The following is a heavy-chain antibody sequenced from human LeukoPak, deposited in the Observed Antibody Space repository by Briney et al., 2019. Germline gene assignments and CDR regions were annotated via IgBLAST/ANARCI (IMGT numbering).Heavy chain of an antibody. D-gene: IGHD3-3*01. CDR3: TTLRITIFGGGDY. CDR1: GFTFTNAW. CDR2: IKSKSDGGTT. Sequence: GGSLRLSCAASGFTFTNAWMSWVRQAPGKGLEWVGRIKSKSDGGTTDYAAPAKGRFTISRDDSKNTLYLQMNSLKTEDTAVYYCTTLRITIFGGGDYWGQGTLVTVSS. J-gene: IGHJ4*02. V-gene: IGHV3-15*01.